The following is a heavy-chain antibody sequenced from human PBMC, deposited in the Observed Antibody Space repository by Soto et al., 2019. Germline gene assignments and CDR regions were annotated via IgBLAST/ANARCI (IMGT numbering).Heavy chain of an antibody. J-gene: IGHJ4*02. D-gene: IGHD3-10*01. CDR3: VVWFGGDY. CDR2: ISAYNGNT. V-gene: IGHV1-18*01. Sequence: ASVKATCKASGGTFTSNGISWVRQAPGQGLEWMGWISAYNGNTNYAQKLQGRVTMTTDTSTSTAYMELRSLRSDDTAVYYCVVWFGGDYWGQGTLVTVSS. CDR1: GGTFTSNG.